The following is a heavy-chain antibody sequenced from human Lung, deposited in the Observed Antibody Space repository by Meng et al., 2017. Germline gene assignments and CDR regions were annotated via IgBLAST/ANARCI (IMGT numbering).Heavy chain of an antibody. CDR2: INPNSGGT. CDR3: ARDYGDHRIDY. J-gene: IGHJ4*02. Sequence: ASVKVSCKASGYTFTGYYMHWVRQAPGQGLEWMGWINPNSGGTNYAQKFQGRVTMTRDASISTAYMELSRLRSDDTAMYHCARDYGDHRIDYWGQGTLVTVSS. D-gene: IGHD4-17*01. V-gene: IGHV1-2*02. CDR1: GYTFTGYY.